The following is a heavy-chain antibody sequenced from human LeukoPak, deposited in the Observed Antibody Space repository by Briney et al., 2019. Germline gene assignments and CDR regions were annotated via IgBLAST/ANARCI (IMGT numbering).Heavy chain of an antibody. J-gene: IGHJ3*02. Sequence: ASVKVSCKASGYTFTSYDINWVRQATGQGLEWMGWMNPNSGNTDYAQKFQGRVTMTRNTSISTAYKELSSLRSEDTAVYYCARFGNSAGDGDGDAFDIWGQGTMVTVSS. V-gene: IGHV1-8*01. CDR3: ARFGNSAGDGDGDAFDI. CDR1: GYTFTSYD. D-gene: IGHD5-24*01. CDR2: MNPNSGNT.